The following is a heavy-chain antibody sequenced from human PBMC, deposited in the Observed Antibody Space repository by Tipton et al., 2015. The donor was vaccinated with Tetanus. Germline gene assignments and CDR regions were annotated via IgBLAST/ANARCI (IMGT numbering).Heavy chain of an antibody. J-gene: IGHJ6*02. CDR2: ISSSSSYI. CDR1: GFTFSSYS. D-gene: IGHD2-8*01. CDR3: ARGVYPHIERYYYYYGMDV. Sequence: SLRLSCAASGFTFSSYSMNWVRQAPGKGLEWVSSISSSSSYIYYADSVKGRFTISRDNAKNSLYLQMNSLRAEDTAVYYCARGVYPHIERYYYYYGMDVWGQGTTVTVSS. V-gene: IGHV3-21*01.